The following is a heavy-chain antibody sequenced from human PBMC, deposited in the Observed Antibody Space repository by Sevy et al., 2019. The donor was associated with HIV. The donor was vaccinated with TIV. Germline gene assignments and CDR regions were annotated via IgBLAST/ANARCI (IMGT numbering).Heavy chain of an antibody. V-gene: IGHV3-48*01. D-gene: IGHD5-12*01. Sequence: GGSLRLSCAASGFTFSTYSMNWVRQAPGKGLEWVSYISSSSDDIYYAGFVKGRFTISRDNAKNSLYLQMNSLRAEDTAVYYCAREPGPYSGYDPSIDYWGQGTLVTVSS. CDR3: AREPGPYSGYDPSIDY. J-gene: IGHJ4*02. CDR1: GFTFSTYS. CDR2: ISSSSDDI.